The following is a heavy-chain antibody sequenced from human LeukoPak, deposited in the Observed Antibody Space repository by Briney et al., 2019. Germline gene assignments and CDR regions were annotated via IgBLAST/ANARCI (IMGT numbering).Heavy chain of an antibody. CDR1: GGSFSGYY. D-gene: IGHD3-3*01. J-gene: IGHJ5*02. Sequence: PSETLSLTCAVYGGSFSGYYWSWIRQPPGKGLEWIGEINHSGSTNYNPSLKSRVTISVDTSKNQFSLKLSSVTAADTAVYYCARIFGAQYDVNDWFDPWGQGTLVTVSS. CDR3: ARIFGAQYDVNDWFDP. CDR2: INHSGST. V-gene: IGHV4-34*01.